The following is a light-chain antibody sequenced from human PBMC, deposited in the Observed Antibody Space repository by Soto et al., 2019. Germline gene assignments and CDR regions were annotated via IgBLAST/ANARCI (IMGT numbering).Light chain of an antibody. Sequence: DIQMTQSPSSLSASVGDRVTLTCRASQDIKNYLAWYQQKPGKVPKVLIYAASTLQSGVPSRFSGSGSGTDLTLTISSLQPEDVASYYCLKYDIAPFTFGGGTKVEIK. CDR3: LKYDIAPFT. J-gene: IGKJ4*01. CDR1: QDIKNY. CDR2: AAS. V-gene: IGKV1-27*01.